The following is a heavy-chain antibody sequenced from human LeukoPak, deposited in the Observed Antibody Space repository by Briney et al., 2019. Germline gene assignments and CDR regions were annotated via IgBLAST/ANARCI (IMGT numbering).Heavy chain of an antibody. Sequence: SETLSLTCAVYGGSFSGYYWSWIRQPPGKGLEWIGEINHSGSTNYNPSLKSRVTISVDTSKNQFSLKLSSVTAADTAVYYCARGGYYYDSSGYYSFDYWGQGTLVTVSS. CDR1: GGSFSGYY. CDR3: ARGGYYYDSSGYYSFDY. CDR2: INHSGST. J-gene: IGHJ4*02. D-gene: IGHD3-22*01. V-gene: IGHV4-34*01.